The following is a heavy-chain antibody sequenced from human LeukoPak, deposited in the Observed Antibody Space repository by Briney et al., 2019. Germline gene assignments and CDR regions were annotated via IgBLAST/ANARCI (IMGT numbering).Heavy chain of an antibody. J-gene: IGHJ5*02. CDR3: ARKIDCSCSSCYGWFDP. Sequence: GGSLRLSCAASGFIFNSYGMHWVRQAPGKGLEWVAVISYDGSVKYYADSVKGRFTISRDNSKSTVYLQMDSLRAEDTAVYFCARKIDCSCSSCYGWFDPWGQETLVTVSS. D-gene: IGHD2-15*01. V-gene: IGHV3-30*03. CDR2: ISYDGSVK. CDR1: GFIFNSYG.